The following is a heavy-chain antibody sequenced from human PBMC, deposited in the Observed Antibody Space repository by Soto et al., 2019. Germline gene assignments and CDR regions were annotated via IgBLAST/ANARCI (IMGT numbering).Heavy chain of an antibody. V-gene: IGHV1-18*04. Sequence: ASVKVSCKPSGYTFTSHGISWVRQAPGQGLEWMGWISGYNGDTNYAQNLQGRVTMTTDTSTSTAYMELTSLKSDDTAIYYCARDRSNSSAYRIWFDPWGQGTLVTVSS. J-gene: IGHJ5*02. D-gene: IGHD6-19*01. CDR2: ISGYNGDT. CDR3: ARDRSNSSAYRIWFDP. CDR1: GYTFTSHG.